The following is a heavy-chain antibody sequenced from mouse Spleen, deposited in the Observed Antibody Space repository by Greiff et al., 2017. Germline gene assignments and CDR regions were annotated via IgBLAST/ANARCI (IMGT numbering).Heavy chain of an antibody. V-gene: IGHV14-1*01. CDR3: ARKLTTVVFDV. Sequence: VQLQQSGAELVRPGASVKLSCTASGFNIKDYYMHWVKQRPEQGLEWIGRIDPEDGDTEYAPKFQGKATMTADTSSNTAYLQLSSLTSEDTAVYYCARKLTTVVFDVWGAGTTVTVSS. CDR1: GFNIKDYY. CDR2: IDPEDGDT. D-gene: IGHD1-1*01. J-gene: IGHJ1*01.